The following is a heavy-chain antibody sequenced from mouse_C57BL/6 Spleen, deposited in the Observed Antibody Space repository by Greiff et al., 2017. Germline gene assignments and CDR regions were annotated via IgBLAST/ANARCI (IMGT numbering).Heavy chain of an antibody. CDR2: INYDGSST. J-gene: IGHJ3*01. Sequence: EVQLVESEGGLVQPGSSMKLSCTASGFTFSDYYMAWVRQVPEKGLEWVANINYDGSSTYYLDSLKSRFIISRDNAKNILYLQMSSLKSEDTATYYCARVQTAQAPWFAYWGQGTLVTVSA. D-gene: IGHD3-2*02. CDR3: ARVQTAQAPWFAY. CDR1: GFTFSDYY. V-gene: IGHV5-16*01.